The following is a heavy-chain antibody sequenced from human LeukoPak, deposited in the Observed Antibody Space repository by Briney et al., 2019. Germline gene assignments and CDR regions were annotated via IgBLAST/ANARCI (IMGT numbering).Heavy chain of an antibody. CDR1: GFTFDDYA. CDR2: VSWDGGST. D-gene: IGHD3-22*01. J-gene: IGHJ4*02. CDR3: AREGYDSSGYYFDY. Sequence: GGSLRLSCAASGFTFDDYAMHWVRQAPGKGLEWVSLVSWDGGSTYYADSVKGRFTISRDNAKNSLYLQMNSLRAEDTALYYCAREGYDSSGYYFDYWGQGTQVTVSS. V-gene: IGHV3-43D*03.